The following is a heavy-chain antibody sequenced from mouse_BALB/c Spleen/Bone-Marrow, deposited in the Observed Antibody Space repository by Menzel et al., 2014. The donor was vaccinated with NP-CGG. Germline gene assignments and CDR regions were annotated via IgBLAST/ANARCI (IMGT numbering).Heavy chain of an antibody. CDR2: ISGGGSYT. CDR1: GFTFNNYG. V-gene: IGHV5-9-2*01. Sequence: EVHLVESGGGLVKSGGSLKLSCAASGFTFNNYGMSWVRRTPEKRLEWVATISGGGSYTFYPDSVKGRFTISRDNAKNDLYLQLSSLRSEDTALYYCARHAYYDQTEVSFVYWGQGTLVTVSA. J-gene: IGHJ3*01. CDR3: ARHAYYDQTEVSFVY. D-gene: IGHD2-4*01.